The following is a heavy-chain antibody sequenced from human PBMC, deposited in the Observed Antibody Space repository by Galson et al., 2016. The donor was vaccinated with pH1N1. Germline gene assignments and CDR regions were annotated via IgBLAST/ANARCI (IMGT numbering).Heavy chain of an antibody. CDR3: ARIFYGDYTNYFDY. V-gene: IGHV2-70*01. D-gene: IGHD4-17*01. Sequence: PALVKPTQTLTLTCTFSGFSLSTSGMCESWIRQPPGKALEWLALIDWDDDKYYSTSLKTRLTISKDTSKNQVVLTMTNMDPVDTATYYCARIFYGDYTNYFDYWGQGTLVTVSS. CDR2: IDWDDDK. CDR1: GFSLSTSGMC. J-gene: IGHJ4*02.